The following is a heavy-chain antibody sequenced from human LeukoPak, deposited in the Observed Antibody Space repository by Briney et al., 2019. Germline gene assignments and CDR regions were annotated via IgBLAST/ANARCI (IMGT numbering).Heavy chain of an antibody. CDR1: GFTFSSYA. Sequence: PGGTLRLSCAASGFTFSSYAMSWVRQAPGKGLEWVSAISGSGGSTYYADSVKGRFTISRDNSKNTLYLQMNSLRAEDTAVYYCAKDKYYYDSSGYYFPPFDYWGQGTLVTVSS. J-gene: IGHJ4*02. CDR3: AKDKYYYDSSGYYFPPFDY. CDR2: ISGSGGST. D-gene: IGHD3-22*01. V-gene: IGHV3-23*01.